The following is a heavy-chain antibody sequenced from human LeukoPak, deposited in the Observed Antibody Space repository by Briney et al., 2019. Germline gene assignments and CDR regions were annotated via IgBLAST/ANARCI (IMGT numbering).Heavy chain of an antibody. CDR3: ARHAEAGTTSCPLDY. CDR2: INYSGST. J-gene: IGHJ4*02. CDR1: GGSISSSSYY. Sequence: KPSETLSLTCTVSGGSISSSSYYWGWIRQPRGRGLEWIGSINYSGSTYHNPSLKSRVTISVDTSKNQFSLKVSSVTAADTAAYYCARHAEAGTTSCPLDYWGQGTLVTVSS. D-gene: IGHD2-2*01. V-gene: IGHV4-39*01.